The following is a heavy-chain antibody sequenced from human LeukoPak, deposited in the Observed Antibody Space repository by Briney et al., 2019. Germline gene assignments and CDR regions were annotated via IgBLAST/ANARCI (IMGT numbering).Heavy chain of an antibody. D-gene: IGHD4-17*01. CDR2: IIPIFGTA. CDR3: ARATVTQTYYYYYYGMDV. V-gene: IGHV1-69*13. J-gene: IGHJ6*02. Sequence: SVKVSCKASGGTFSSYAISWVRQAPGQGLEWMGGIIPIFGTANYARKFQGRVTITADESTSTAYMELSSLRSEDTAVYYCARATVTQTYYYYYYGMDVWGQGTTVTVSS. CDR1: GGTFSSYA.